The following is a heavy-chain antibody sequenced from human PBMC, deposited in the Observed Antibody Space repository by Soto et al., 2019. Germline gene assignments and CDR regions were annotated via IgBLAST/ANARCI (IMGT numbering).Heavy chain of an antibody. Sequence: PGGSLRLSCAASGFTFSSYAMTWVRQAPGKGLQWVSTISDSGGTTHNADSEKGRFTNSRDNSKNTLYLQKNNLKDEDTAVYYCARDAGYSYGPFDYWGQGT. CDR3: ARDAGYSYGPFDY. V-gene: IGHV3-23*01. CDR2: ISDSGGTT. D-gene: IGHD5-18*01. J-gene: IGHJ4*02. CDR1: GFTFSSYA.